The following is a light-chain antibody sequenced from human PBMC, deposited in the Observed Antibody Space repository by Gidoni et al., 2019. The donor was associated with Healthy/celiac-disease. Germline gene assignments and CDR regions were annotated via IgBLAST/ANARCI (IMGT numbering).Light chain of an antibody. CDR1: SSHIGAGYD. CDR3: QSYDSSLSAF. Sequence: QSVLTQPPSVSGAPGQRVTISCTGSSSHIGAGYDVHWYQQLPGTAPKRLIYGNSNRPSGVPDRFSGSKSGTSASLAITGLQAEDEADYYCQSYDSSLSAFFGTGTKVTVL. V-gene: IGLV1-40*01. J-gene: IGLJ1*01. CDR2: GNS.